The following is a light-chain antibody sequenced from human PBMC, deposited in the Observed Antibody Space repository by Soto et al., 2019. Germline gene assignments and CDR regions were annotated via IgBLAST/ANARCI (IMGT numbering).Light chain of an antibody. Sequence: QSALTQPASVSGSPGQSITISCTGTSGDIGGYNFVSWYQQHPGKVPKLMIYEVSNRPSGVSNRFSGSKSGNTASLTISGLQAEDEADYYCSSWTTRRTYVLGTGTKVTVL. CDR2: EVS. CDR1: SGDIGGYNF. J-gene: IGLJ1*01. V-gene: IGLV2-14*01. CDR3: SSWTTRRTYV.